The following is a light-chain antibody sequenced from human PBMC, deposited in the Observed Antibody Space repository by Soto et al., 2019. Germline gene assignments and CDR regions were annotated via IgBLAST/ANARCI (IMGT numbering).Light chain of an antibody. Sequence: AIRMTQSPSSFSASTGDRVTITCRASQGINSYLDWYHQKPGKAPKLLIYAASTLQSGVPSRFSGSGSGTDFTLTISFLQSEDFATYYCQQYFSYPRTFGQGTKVDIK. CDR3: QQYFSYPRT. CDR2: AAS. J-gene: IGKJ1*01. V-gene: IGKV1-8*01. CDR1: QGINSY.